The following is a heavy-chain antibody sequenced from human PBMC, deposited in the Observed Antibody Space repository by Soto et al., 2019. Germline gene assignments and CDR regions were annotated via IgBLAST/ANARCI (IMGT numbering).Heavy chain of an antibody. D-gene: IGHD6-13*01. Sequence: ASVKVSCKASGYTFTSYAMHWVRQAPGQRLEWMGWINAGNGNTKYSQKFQGRVTITRDTSASTAYMELGSLRSEDTAVYYCARSGIAAAGTYYYGMDVWGQGTTVTVS. CDR1: GYTFTSYA. V-gene: IGHV1-3*01. J-gene: IGHJ6*02. CDR2: INAGNGNT. CDR3: ARSGIAAAGTYYYGMDV.